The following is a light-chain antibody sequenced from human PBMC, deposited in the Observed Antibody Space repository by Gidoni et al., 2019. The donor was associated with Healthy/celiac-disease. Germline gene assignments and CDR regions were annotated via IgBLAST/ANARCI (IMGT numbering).Light chain of an antibody. Sequence: EIVMTQSPATLSVSPGERATLSCRPSQSVSSNLAWYQQKPGQAPRLLIYGASTRATGIPARFSGSGSGTEFNLTISSLQSEDFAVYYCQQYNNWPPWTFGQGTKVEIK. CDR2: GAS. J-gene: IGKJ1*01. CDR3: QQYNNWPPWT. CDR1: QSVSSN. V-gene: IGKV3-15*01.